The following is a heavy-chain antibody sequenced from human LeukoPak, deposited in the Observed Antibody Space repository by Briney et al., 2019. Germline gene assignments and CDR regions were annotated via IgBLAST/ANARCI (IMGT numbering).Heavy chain of an antibody. CDR2: FDPEDGET. CDR1: GYTLTELS. CDR3: ATMVQGGYDILTGYEYYFDY. V-gene: IGHV1-24*01. Sequence: ASVKVSCKVSGYTLTELSMHWVRQAPGKGLEWMGGFDPEDGETIYAQKFQGRVTMTEDTSTDTAYMELSSLRSEDTAVYYCATMVQGGYDILTGYEYYFDYWGQGTLVTVSS. J-gene: IGHJ4*02. D-gene: IGHD3-9*01.